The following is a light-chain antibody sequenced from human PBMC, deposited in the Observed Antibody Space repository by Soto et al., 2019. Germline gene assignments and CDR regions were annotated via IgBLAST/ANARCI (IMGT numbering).Light chain of an antibody. CDR2: GAS. J-gene: IGKJ1*01. Sequence: EVVMTQSPATLSGSTGERATLSCRASQSVSNSLAWYQQKPGQVPRLLIYGASTRAAGIPARFSGSGSGTDFTLTISSLEPKDFAVYYCQQYGSSGTFGQGTKVAI. CDR1: QSVSNS. V-gene: IGKV3D-15*01. CDR3: QQYGSSGT.